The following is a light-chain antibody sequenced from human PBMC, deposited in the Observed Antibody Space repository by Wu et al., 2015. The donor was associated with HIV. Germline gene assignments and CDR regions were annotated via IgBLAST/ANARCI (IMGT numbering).Light chain of an antibody. Sequence: EIVLTQSPGTLSLSPGERATLSCRASQSVGNSYLAWYQQKPGQAPRLLIYGASNRATGIPDRFSGGGSGTDFTLTISRLEPEDFAVYYCQQYGSSPETFGQGTKVEIK. CDR3: QQYGSSPET. CDR1: QSVGNSY. V-gene: IGKV3-20*01. J-gene: IGKJ1*01. CDR2: GAS.